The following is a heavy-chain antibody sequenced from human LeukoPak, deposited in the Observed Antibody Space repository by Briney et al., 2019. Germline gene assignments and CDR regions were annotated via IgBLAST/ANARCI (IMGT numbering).Heavy chain of an antibody. Sequence: SETLSLTCTVSGGSISSGGYYWSWIRQHPGKGLEWIGYIYYSGSTYYNPSPKSRVTISVDTSKNQFSLKLSSVTAADTAVYYCARGGLSSGWHIEPDRLDYWGQGTLVTVSS. CDR2: IYYSGST. D-gene: IGHD6-19*01. V-gene: IGHV4-31*03. CDR3: ARGGLSSGWHIEPDRLDY. J-gene: IGHJ4*02. CDR1: GGSISSGGYY.